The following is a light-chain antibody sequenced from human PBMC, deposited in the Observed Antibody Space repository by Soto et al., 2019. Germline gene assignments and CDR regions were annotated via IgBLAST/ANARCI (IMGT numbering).Light chain of an antibody. CDR2: DAS. J-gene: IGKJ2*01. Sequence: VMTQSPGTLSVSPGETATLSCGTSQSVSTNLAWYQQKPGQPPRLLIYDASTRATGIPARFRGSGSGTEFTLTISYLRPEDFATYYCLQHSDYPFTFGQGTRLEI. V-gene: IGKV3D-15*01. CDR3: LQHSDYPFT. CDR1: QSVSTN.